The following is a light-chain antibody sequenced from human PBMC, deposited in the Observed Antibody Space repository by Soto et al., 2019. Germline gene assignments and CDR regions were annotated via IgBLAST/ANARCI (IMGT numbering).Light chain of an antibody. CDR2: LNSAGSH. CDR3: QTWDTGIQV. CDR1: SGHSSYA. V-gene: IGLV4-69*01. Sequence: QPVLTQSPSASASLGASVKLTCTLSSGHSSYAIAWHQQQPEKGPRYLMKLNSAGSHSTGDGIPDRFSGSSSGAERYLTISSLQSEDEADYYCQTWDTGIQVFGGGTKVTVL. J-gene: IGLJ2*01.